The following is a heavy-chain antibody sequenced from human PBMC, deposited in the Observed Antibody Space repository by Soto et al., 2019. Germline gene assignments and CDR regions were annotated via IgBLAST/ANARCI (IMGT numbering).Heavy chain of an antibody. CDR3: ASSYSNYALIDYYYYGMDV. Sequence: QVQLVQSGAEVKKPGASVKVSCKASGYTFTSYAMHRVRQAPGQRLEWMGWINAGNGNTKYSQKFQGRVTITRDTSASTADMELSSLISEDTAVYYCASSYSNYALIDYYYYGMDVWGQGTTVTVSS. J-gene: IGHJ6*02. CDR2: INAGNGNT. V-gene: IGHV1-3*01. CDR1: GYTFTSYA. D-gene: IGHD4-4*01.